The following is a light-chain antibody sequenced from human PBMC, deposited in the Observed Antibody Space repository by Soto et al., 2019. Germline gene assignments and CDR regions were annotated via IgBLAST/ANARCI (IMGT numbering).Light chain of an antibody. CDR2: LAA. V-gene: IGKV2-28*01. CDR3: HRHETYPLG. Sequence: DIGLSQCPLSLRVTXGVPASISFMSIQSLVHRHGNNCLAWYLQKPGXSPKVXXSLAANRAYGGPDSFSGSGSGTEFTLTISSLQPDDFATYYRHRHETYPLGFGGGTKVDI. J-gene: IGKJ4*01. CDR1: QSLVHRHGNNC.